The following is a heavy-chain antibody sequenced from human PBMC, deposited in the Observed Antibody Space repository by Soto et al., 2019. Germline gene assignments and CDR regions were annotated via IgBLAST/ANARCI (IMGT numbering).Heavy chain of an antibody. CDR3: VRGGGGGRFDP. CDR1: GFTFGNSY. J-gene: IGHJ5*02. Sequence: LRLSCAGSGFTFGNSYMIWIRQAPGKGLEWLSYISPGSRYPAYADSVKGRLTISRDNAKRSLYLQMMSLTAEDTAIYYCVRGGGGGRFDPWGQGTMVTSP. D-gene: IGHD2-15*01. CDR2: ISPGSRYP. V-gene: IGHV3-11*06.